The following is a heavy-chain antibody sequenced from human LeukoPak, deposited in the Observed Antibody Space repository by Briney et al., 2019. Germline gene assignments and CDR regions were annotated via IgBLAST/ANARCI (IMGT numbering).Heavy chain of an antibody. J-gene: IGHJ4*02. CDR2: INPDGSIK. CDR3: ARAVDVADY. V-gene: IGHV3-7*01. CDR1: GFTFGHHF. D-gene: IGHD3-16*01. Sequence: GGSLRLSCVASGFTFGHHFMSWVRQAPGGGLEWVANINPDGSIKFHADSVKGRFAISRDNARNSVYLQMNSLKGEDTAVYYCARAVDVADYWGQGTLVAVSS.